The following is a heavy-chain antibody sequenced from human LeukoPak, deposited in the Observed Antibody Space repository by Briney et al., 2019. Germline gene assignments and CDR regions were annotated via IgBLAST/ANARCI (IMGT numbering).Heavy chain of an antibody. CDR2: INHSGST. CDR3: ARYYGSGSFDLIYYFDY. J-gene: IGHJ4*02. CDR1: GGSFSGYY. D-gene: IGHD3-10*01. Sequence: SETLSLTCAVYGGSFSGYYWSWIRQPPGKGLEWIGEINHSGSTNYSPSLKSRVTISVDTSKNQFSLKLSSVTAADTAVYYCARYYGSGSFDLIYYFDYWGQGTLVTVSS. V-gene: IGHV4-34*01.